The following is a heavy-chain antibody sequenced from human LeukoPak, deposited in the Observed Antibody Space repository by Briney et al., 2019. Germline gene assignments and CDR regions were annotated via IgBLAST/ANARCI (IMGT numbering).Heavy chain of an antibody. D-gene: IGHD3-3*01. Sequence: SETLSLTCTVSGGSISSGGYYWSWIRQHPGKGLEWIGYIYYSGSTYYNPSLKSRVTISVDTSKNQFSLKLSSVTAADTAVYYCARGLSEEWLLPFDYWGQGTLVTVSS. V-gene: IGHV4-31*03. J-gene: IGHJ4*02. CDR1: GGSISSGGYY. CDR2: IYYSGST. CDR3: ARGLSEEWLLPFDY.